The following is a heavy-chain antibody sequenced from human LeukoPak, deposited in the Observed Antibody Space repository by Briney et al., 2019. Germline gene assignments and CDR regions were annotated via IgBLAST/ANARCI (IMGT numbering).Heavy chain of an antibody. D-gene: IGHD2-2*01. Sequence: SETLSLTCAVYGGSFSGYYWSWIRQPPGKGLEWIGEINHSGSTNYNPSLKSRVTISVDTSKNQFSLKLSSVTAADTAVYYCARVAPYRSSTSCYLYYYYYMDVWGKGTTVTVSS. CDR3: ARVAPYRSSTSCYLYYYYYMDV. V-gene: IGHV4-34*01. J-gene: IGHJ6*03. CDR2: INHSGST. CDR1: GGSFSGYY.